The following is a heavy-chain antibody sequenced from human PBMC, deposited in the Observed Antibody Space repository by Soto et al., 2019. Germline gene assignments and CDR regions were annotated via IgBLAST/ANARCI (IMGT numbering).Heavy chain of an antibody. CDR1: GFTFSSYW. CDR3: ARDDAPATAANYYYGMDI. Sequence: RRLSCAASGFTFSSYWMSWVRQAPGKGLEWVANIKQDGSEKYYVDSVKGRFTISRDNAKNSLYLQMNSLRAEDTAVYYCARDDAPATAANYYYGMDIWGQGTTVTVSS. D-gene: IGHD2-2*01. CDR2: IKQDGSEK. V-gene: IGHV3-7*01. J-gene: IGHJ6*02.